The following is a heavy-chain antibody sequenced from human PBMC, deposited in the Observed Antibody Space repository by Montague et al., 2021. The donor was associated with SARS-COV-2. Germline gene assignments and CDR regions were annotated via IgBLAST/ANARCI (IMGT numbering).Heavy chain of an antibody. J-gene: IGHJ2*01. CDR3: AREYRIELWQTNWYFGL. V-gene: IGHV4-4*02. CDR2: THQWGGT. Sequence: SETLSLTCAVSGDSINSEHWWSWVRQPPGKGLEWIVETHQWGGTNYNPSLRSRVSIFLDNSKNQFSLILTSVTAADTAVYYCAREYRIELWQTNWYFGLWGRGTLVTVSS. CDR1: GDSINSEHW. D-gene: IGHD5-18*01.